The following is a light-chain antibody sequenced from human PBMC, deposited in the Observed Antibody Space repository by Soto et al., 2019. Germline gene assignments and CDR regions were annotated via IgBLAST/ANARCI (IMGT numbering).Light chain of an antibody. CDR1: QGIGKS. J-gene: IGKJ3*01. CDR2: DAS. CDR3: QVSDDLPVFT. V-gene: IGKV1-33*01. Sequence: DIQLTQSPSSLSASVGDRVTITCQASQGIGKSLNWYQQKSGKAPRLLIYDASKLETGVPSRFTVSGSGTDFSLTDTSLQPEDVATYFCQVSDDLPVFTFGPGTKVDIK.